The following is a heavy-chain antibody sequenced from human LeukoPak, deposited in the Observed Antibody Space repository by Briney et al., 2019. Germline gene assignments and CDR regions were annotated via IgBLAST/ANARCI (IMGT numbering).Heavy chain of an antibody. CDR1: GFIFKSYW. V-gene: IGHV3-7*01. CDR3: AREVGRITIFGVARYFDY. D-gene: IGHD3-3*01. Sequence: GGSLRLSCAASGFIFKSYWMSWVRQAPGKGLEWVANIKQDGSEENYVDSVRGRFTISRDNAKKSLYLQMNSLRAEDTAVYYCAREVGRITIFGVARYFDYWGQGTLVTVSS. CDR2: IKQDGSEE. J-gene: IGHJ4*02.